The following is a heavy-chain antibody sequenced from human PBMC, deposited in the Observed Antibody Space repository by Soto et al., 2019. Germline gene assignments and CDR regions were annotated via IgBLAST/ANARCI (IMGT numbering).Heavy chain of an antibody. J-gene: IGHJ6*02. CDR2: ISYDGSNK. D-gene: IGHD2-8*01. CDR1: GFTFSSYA. Sequence: QVQLVESGGGVVQPGRSLRLSCAASGFTFSSYAMHWVRQAPGKGLEWVAVISYDGSNKYYADSVKGRFTISRDNSKNTLYLQMNSLRAEDTAVYYCTRGPIVLMVYAPPGDYYYGMDVWGQGTTVTVSS. CDR3: TRGPIVLMVYAPPGDYYYGMDV. V-gene: IGHV3-30-3*01.